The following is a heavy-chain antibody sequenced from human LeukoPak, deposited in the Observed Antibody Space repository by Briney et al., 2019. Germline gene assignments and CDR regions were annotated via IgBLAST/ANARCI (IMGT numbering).Heavy chain of an antibody. CDR1: GFSFSRYW. Sequence: GGSLRLSCAASGFSFSRYWMSWVRQAPGKGLEWVANMNQDGSEKYYEDSVKGRFTISRDNARNSLYLQMNSLRAEDTAVYFCAHDSGDFACWGQGTLVTVSS. CDR2: MNQDGSEK. CDR3: AHDSGDFAC. D-gene: IGHD3-22*01. V-gene: IGHV3-7*01. J-gene: IGHJ4*02.